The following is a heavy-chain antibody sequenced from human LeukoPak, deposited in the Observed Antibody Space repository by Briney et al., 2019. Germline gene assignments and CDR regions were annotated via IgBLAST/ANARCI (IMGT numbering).Heavy chain of an antibody. CDR1: GFTFSNYA. D-gene: IGHD1-1*01. J-gene: IGHJ6*03. CDR3: ARDQRGYLYYMDV. CDR2: IIGSGGSA. Sequence: GRSLRLSCAASGFTFSNYAMSWVRQVPGKGLEWVSTIIGSGGSAYYADSVNGRFTISRDNSKNTVYLQMNSLGAEDTAVYYCARDQRGYLYYMDVWGKGTTVTISS. V-gene: IGHV3-23*01.